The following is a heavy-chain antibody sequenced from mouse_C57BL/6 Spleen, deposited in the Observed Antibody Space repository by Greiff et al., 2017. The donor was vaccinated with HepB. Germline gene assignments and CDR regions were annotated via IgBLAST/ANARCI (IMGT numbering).Heavy chain of an antibody. CDR2: ISYDGSN. CDR1: GYSITSGYY. V-gene: IGHV3-6*01. Sequence: EVQLQESGPGLVKPSQSLSLTCSVTGYSITSGYYWNWIRQFPGNKLEWMGYISYDGSNNYNPSLKNRISITRDTSKNQFFLKLNSVTTEDTATYYCAREGIYYSNYAWFAYWGQGTLVTVSA. CDR3: AREGIYYSNYAWFAY. J-gene: IGHJ3*01. D-gene: IGHD2-5*01.